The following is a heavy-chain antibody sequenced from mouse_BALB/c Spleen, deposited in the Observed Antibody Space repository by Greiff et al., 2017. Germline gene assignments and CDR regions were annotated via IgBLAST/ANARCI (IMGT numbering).Heavy chain of an antibody. V-gene: IGHV1S81*02. J-gene: IGHJ2*01. CDR1: GYTFTSYY. Sequence: VKLQQSGAELVKPGASVKLSCKASGYTFTSYYMYWVKQRPGQGLEWIGEINPSNGGTNFNEKFKSKATLTVDKSSSTAYMQLSSLTSEDSAVYYCTRQFLDYWGQGTTLTVSS. CDR2: INPSNGGT. CDR3: TRQFLDY.